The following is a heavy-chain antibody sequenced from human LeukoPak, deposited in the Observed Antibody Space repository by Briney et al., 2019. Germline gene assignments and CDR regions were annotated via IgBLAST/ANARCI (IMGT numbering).Heavy chain of an antibody. J-gene: IGHJ3*02. V-gene: IGHV4-4*09. CDR3: AGTHDSSGFYYGPFDI. Sequence: SETLSLTCTVSGGSISSYYWSWIRQPPGKGLEWIGYIYTSGSTNYNPSLKSRVTISVDTSKNQFSLKLSSLTAADTAVYYCAGTHDSSGFYYGPFDIWGQGTVVTVSS. CDR1: GGSISSYY. CDR2: IYTSGST. D-gene: IGHD3-22*01.